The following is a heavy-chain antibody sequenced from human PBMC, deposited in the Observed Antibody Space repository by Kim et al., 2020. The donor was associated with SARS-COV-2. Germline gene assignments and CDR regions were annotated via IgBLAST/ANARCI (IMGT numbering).Heavy chain of an antibody. Sequence: SVKGRFTISRDNAKNSLYLQMNSLRAEDTALYYCAKDIGNYYGSGSNFDYWGQGTLVTVSS. J-gene: IGHJ4*02. CDR3: AKDIGNYYGSGSNFDY. V-gene: IGHV3-9*01. D-gene: IGHD3-10*01.